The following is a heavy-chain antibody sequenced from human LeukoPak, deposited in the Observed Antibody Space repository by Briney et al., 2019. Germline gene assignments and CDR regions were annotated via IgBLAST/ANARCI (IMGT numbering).Heavy chain of an antibody. Sequence: PSETLSLTCAVYGGSFSGYYWSWIRQTPGKGLEWIGEINHSGSTNYNPSLKSRVTISVDTSKNQFSLKLSSVTAADTAVYYCASIIKDGDYWGQGTLVTVSS. CDR2: INHSGST. CDR1: GGSFSGYY. V-gene: IGHV4-34*01. CDR3: ASIIKDGDY. J-gene: IGHJ4*02. D-gene: IGHD3-10*01.